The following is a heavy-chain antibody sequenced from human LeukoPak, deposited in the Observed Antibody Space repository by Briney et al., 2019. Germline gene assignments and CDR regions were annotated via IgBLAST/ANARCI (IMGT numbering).Heavy chain of an antibody. J-gene: IGHJ4*02. CDR1: GFTFSSYW. CDR2: IKQDGSEK. CDR3: ARDFRYSSGRYYFDY. V-gene: IGHV3-7*01. Sequence: GGSLRLSCGASGFTFSSYWMSWVRQAPGKGLEWVANIKQDGSEKYYVDSVKGRFTISRDNAKNSLYLQMNSLRAEDTAVYYCARDFRYSSGRYYFDYWGQGTLVTVSS. D-gene: IGHD6-19*01.